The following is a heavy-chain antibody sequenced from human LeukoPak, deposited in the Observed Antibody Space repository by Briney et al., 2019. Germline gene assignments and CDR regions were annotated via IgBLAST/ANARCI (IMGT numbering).Heavy chain of an antibody. D-gene: IGHD2-2*01. CDR2: IIPILGIA. Sequence: SVTVSCKASGGTFSSYAISWVRQAPGQGLEWMGRIIPILGIANYAQKFQGGVTIIADKSTSTAYMELSSLRSEDTAVYYCARDSDIVVVPAAPFDYWGQGTLVTVSS. CDR3: ARDSDIVVVPAAPFDY. CDR1: GGTFSSYA. J-gene: IGHJ4*02. V-gene: IGHV1-69*04.